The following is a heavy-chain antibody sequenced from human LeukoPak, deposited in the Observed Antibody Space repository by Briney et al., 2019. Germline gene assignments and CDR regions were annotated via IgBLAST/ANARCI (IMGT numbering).Heavy chain of an antibody. V-gene: IGHV3-23*01. CDR2: ILGNGVTT. J-gene: IGHJ5*01. CDR1: GFTFSGFA. CDR3: AKDRIPDGYYSIDS. D-gene: IGHD3-3*01. Sequence: GGYLRLSCAASGFTFSGFAMNWVRQAPGEGLEWVSGILGNGVTTYYADSLKGRFTISRDNSKNILYLQMNSLRVEDTAVYYCAKDRIPDGYYSIDSWGQGTLVTVSS.